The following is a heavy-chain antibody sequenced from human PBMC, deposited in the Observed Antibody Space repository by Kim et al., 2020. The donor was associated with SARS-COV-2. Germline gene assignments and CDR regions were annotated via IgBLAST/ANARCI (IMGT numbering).Heavy chain of an antibody. CDR1: GGSVSSGSYY. CDR2: IYYSGST. V-gene: IGHV4-61*01. D-gene: IGHD3-10*01. Sequence: SETLSLTCTVSGGSVSSGSYYWSWIRQPPGKGLEWIGYIYYSGSTNYNPSLKSRVTISVDTSKNQFSLKLSSVTAADTAVYYCAIGTGPYGSGTYYGMDVWGQGTTVTVPS. J-gene: IGHJ6*02. CDR3: AIGTGPYGSGTYYGMDV.